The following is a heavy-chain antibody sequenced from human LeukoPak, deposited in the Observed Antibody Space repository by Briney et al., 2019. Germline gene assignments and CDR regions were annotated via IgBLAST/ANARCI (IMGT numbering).Heavy chain of an antibody. CDR1: GGTFSSYA. CDR2: IIPIFGTA. J-gene: IGHJ4*02. Sequence: SVKVSCKASGGTFSSYAISWVRQAPGQGLEWMGGIIPIFGTANYAQKFRGRVTITADESTSTAYMELSSLRSEDTAVYYCATSWNALRDYWGQGTLVTVSS. CDR3: ATSWNALRDY. D-gene: IGHD1-1*01. V-gene: IGHV1-69*13.